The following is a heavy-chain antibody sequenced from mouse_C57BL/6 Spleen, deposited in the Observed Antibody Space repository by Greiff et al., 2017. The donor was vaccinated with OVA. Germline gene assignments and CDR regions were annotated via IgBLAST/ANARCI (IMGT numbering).Heavy chain of an antibody. Sequence: QVQLKQPGAELVMPGASVKLSCKASGYTFTSYWMHWVKQRPGQGLEWIGEIDPSDSYTNYNQKFKGKSTLTVDKSSSTAYMQLSSLTSEDSAVYYCARRDYYSNSWFAYWGQGTLVTVSA. CDR3: ARRDYYSNSWFAY. D-gene: IGHD2-5*01. CDR1: GYTFTSYW. V-gene: IGHV1-69*01. CDR2: IDPSDSYT. J-gene: IGHJ3*01.